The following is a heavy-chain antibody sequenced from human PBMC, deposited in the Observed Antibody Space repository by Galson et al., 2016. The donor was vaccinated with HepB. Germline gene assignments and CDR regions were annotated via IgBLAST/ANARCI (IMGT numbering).Heavy chain of an antibody. CDR1: GDSIRRSSYY. J-gene: IGHJ6*03. Sequence: TLSLTCTVSGDSIRRSSYYWSWIRHPAGKGLEWIGRIYTREHTNYNPSLRSRVTISVDTSKNQFSLNLRSVTAADTAVYYCAREGRTLNHYHMDVWGKGTTVTVSS. D-gene: IGHD1-7*01. V-gene: IGHV4-61*02. CDR2: IYTREHT. CDR3: AREGRTLNHYHMDV.